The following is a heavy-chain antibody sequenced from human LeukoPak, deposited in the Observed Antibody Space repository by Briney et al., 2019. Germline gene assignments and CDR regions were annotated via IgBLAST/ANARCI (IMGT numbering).Heavy chain of an antibody. J-gene: IGHJ4*02. CDR1: GGSISSGGFY. Sequence: TPSPPCTFSGGSISSGGFYWSWVRPHPREGPGWGGYIYYSGSTYYNPSLKSRVTISVDTSKNQFSLKLSSVTAADTAVYYCARSRSDTARRYYFDYWGQGTLVTVSS. CDR3: ARSRSDTARRYYFDY. CDR2: IYYSGST. D-gene: IGHD5-18*01. V-gene: IGHV4-31*03.